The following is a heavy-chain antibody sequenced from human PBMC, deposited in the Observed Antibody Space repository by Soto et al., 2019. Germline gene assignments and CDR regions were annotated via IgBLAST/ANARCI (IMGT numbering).Heavy chain of an antibody. V-gene: IGHV4-59*01. J-gene: IGHJ5*02. CDR1: GGSISSYY. Sequence: PSETLSLTCTVSGGSISSYYWSWIRQPPGKGLEWIGYIYYSGSTNYNPSLKSRVTISVDTSKNQFSLKLSSVTAADTAVYYCARGSYDYIWGSYRHNWFDPWGQGTLVTVSS. CDR3: ARGSYDYIWGSYRHNWFDP. CDR2: IYYSGST. D-gene: IGHD3-16*02.